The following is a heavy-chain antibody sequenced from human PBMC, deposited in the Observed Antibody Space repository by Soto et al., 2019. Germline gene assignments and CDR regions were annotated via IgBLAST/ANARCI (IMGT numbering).Heavy chain of an antibody. CDR3: ARGGDSGSYYLSLPYYYYYGMDV. V-gene: IGHV3-21*04. CDR2: ISGSSSYI. CDR1: GFTFSSYS. D-gene: IGHD3-10*01. J-gene: IGHJ6*02. Sequence: GRSPRLSCAASGFTFSSYSMNWVRQAPGKGLEWVSFISGSSSYIYYADSMKGRFTISRDNAKNLVYLQMNSLRAEDTAVYYCARGGDSGSYYLSLPYYYYYGMDVWGQGTTVTVSS.